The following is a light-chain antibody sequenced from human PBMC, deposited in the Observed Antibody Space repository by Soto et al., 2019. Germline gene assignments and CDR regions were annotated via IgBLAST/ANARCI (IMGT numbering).Light chain of an antibody. CDR3: QFYGSSLIT. CDR1: QIIKTFY. V-gene: IGKV3-20*01. J-gene: IGKJ5*01. CDR2: GVY. Sequence: IVLTQSPGTLSLSPGERATLSWRASQIIKTFYFGWYQQKPGQSPRLLIYGVYSRATGTPDRFSGSGSGTDFTLTISRLEPEDSAVYYCQFYGSSLITFGQGTRLEIK.